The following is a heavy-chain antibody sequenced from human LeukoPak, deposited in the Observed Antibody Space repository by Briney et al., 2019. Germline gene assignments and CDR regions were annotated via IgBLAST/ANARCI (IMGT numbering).Heavy chain of an antibody. CDR2: IIPIFGTA. D-gene: IGHD2-2*02. CDR1: GGTFSSYA. CDR3: ASGVVPAAIFDGFDP. Sequence: ASVKVSYKASGGTFSSYAISWVRQAPGQGLEWMEGIIPIFGTANYAQKFQGRVTITADESTSTAYMELSSLRSEDTAVYYCASGVVPAAIFDGFDPWGQGTLVTVSS. J-gene: IGHJ5*02. V-gene: IGHV1-69*13.